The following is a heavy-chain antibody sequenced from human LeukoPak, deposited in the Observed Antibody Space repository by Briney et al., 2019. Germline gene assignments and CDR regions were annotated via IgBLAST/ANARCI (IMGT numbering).Heavy chain of an antibody. D-gene: IGHD1-26*01. J-gene: IGHJ4*02. CDR1: GYTFRSYS. CDR3: ARDSGWELQQFYFDH. Sequence: VSVKVSCKASGYTFRSYSISWVRQAPGQGLEWMGWISPSNGNTNYAQKLQDRVTMTTDTSTRTVYMELRSLRSDDTAVYYCARDSGWELQQFYFDHWGQGTLVTVSS. CDR2: ISPSNGNT. V-gene: IGHV1-18*04.